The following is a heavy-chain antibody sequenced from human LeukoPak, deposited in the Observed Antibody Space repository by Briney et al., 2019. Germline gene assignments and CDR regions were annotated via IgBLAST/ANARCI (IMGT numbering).Heavy chain of an antibody. V-gene: IGHV3-66*01. D-gene: IGHD6-19*01. CDR2: IYSGGST. J-gene: IGHJ2*01. Sequence: GGSLRLSCAASGLTVSSTYMSWVRQTPGKGLEWVSVIYSGGSTYYADSVKGRFTISRDNSKNTLYLQMNSLRAEDTAVYYCARSEAVAWSFDLWGRGTLVTVSS. CDR1: GLTVSSTY. CDR3: ARSEAVAWSFDL.